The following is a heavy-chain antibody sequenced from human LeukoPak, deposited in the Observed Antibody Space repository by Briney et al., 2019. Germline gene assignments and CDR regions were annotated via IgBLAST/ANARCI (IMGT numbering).Heavy chain of an antibody. Sequence: GGSLRLSCAASGFTFSSSAMSWVRQAPGKGLEWVSAISNNGGYTYYADSVQGRFTISRDNSKSTLCLQMNSLRAEDTAVYYCAKLRPGYYDSSGYYYGAFDIWGQGTMVTVSS. CDR2: ISNNGGYT. D-gene: IGHD3-22*01. CDR1: GFTFSSSA. CDR3: AKLRPGYYDSSGYYYGAFDI. J-gene: IGHJ3*02. V-gene: IGHV3-23*01.